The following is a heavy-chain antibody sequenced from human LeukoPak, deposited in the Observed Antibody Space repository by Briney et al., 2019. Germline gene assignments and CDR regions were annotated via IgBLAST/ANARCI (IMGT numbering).Heavy chain of an antibody. CDR2: IYPGDSDT. J-gene: IGHJ3*02. D-gene: IGHD3-22*01. CDR3: ARRGYYYDSSGYYGHDAFDI. V-gene: IGHV5-51*01. Sequence: GESLKISCKGSGYSFTSYWIGWVRQMPGKGLEWMGIIYPGDSDTRYSPSFQGQVTISADKSISTAYLQWSSLKASDTAMYYCARRGYYYDSSGYYGHDAFDIWGQGTMVTVPS. CDR1: GYSFTSYW.